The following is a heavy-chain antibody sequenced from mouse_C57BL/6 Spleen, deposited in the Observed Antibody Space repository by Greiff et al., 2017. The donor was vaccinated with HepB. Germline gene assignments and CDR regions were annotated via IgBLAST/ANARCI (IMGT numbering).Heavy chain of an antibody. D-gene: IGHD6-5*01. J-gene: IGHJ2*01. CDR3: ARYATFPSFYFDY. Sequence: QVQLQQPGAELVKPGASVKLSCKASGYTFTSYWMHWVKQRPGQGLEWIGMINPNSGSTNYNEKFKSKATLTVDKSSSTAYMQLSSLTSEDSAVYYCARYATFPSFYFDYWGQGTTLTVSS. CDR2: INPNSGST. V-gene: IGHV1-64*01. CDR1: GYTFTSYW.